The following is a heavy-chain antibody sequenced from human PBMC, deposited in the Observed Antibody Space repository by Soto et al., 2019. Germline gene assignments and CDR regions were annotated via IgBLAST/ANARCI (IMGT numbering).Heavy chain of an antibody. V-gene: IGHV2-5*02. CDR3: AYRQDYRSNWLAGWFDP. J-gene: IGHJ5*02. Sequence: SGPTLVNPTQTLTLTCTFSGFSLRTSGVGVGWIRQPPGKALEWLAVIYWDDDKRYSPSLKTRLTINKDTSKNQVVLTMTNMDPVDTATYYCAYRQDYRSNWLAGWFDPWGQGTLVTVSS. CDR2: IYWDDDK. CDR1: GFSLRTSGVG. D-gene: IGHD3-9*01.